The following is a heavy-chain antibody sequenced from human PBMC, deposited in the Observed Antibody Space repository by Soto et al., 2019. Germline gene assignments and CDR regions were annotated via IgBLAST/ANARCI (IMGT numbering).Heavy chain of an antibody. CDR3: AKVSEYYYGPVGYFDL. V-gene: IGHV3-23*01. J-gene: IGHJ2*01. Sequence: EVQLLESGGGLVQPGGSLRLSCAASGFTFSSYAMSWVRQAPGKGLEWVSAISGSGGSTYYADSVKGRFTISRDNSKNTLYLQLKSLRAEATAVYYCAKVSEYYYGPVGYFDLWGRGTLVTVSS. D-gene: IGHD3-10*01. CDR2: ISGSGGST. CDR1: GFTFSSYA.